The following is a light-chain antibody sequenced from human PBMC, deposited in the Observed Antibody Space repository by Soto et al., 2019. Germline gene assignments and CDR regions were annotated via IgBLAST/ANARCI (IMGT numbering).Light chain of an antibody. CDR3: QSYDSSLSAWV. Sequence: QSVLTQPPSVSGAPGQRVTISCTGTSSNTGAGYDVHWYQQLPGTAPKLLIYDNNNRPSGVPDRFSGSKSGTSASLAITGLQAEDEADYYCQSYDSSLSAWVFGGGTKLTV. J-gene: IGLJ3*02. V-gene: IGLV1-40*01. CDR2: DNN. CDR1: SSNTGAGYD.